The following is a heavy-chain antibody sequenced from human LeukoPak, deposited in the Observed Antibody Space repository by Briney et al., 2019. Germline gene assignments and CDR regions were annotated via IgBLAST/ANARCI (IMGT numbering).Heavy chain of an antibody. CDR1: GGTFSSYT. J-gene: IGHJ3*02. CDR3: ARQKYCSSTSCPLGI. CDR2: IIPIHGIA. D-gene: IGHD2-2*01. V-gene: IGHV1-69*02. Sequence: ASVKVSCKASGGTFSSYTISWVRQAPGQGLEWMGRIIPIHGIANYAQKFQGRVTITADKSTSTAYMELSSLRSEDTAVYYCARQKYCSSTSCPLGIWGQGTMVTVSS.